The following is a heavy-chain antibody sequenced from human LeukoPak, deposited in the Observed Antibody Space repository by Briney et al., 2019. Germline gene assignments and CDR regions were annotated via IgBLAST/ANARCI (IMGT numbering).Heavy chain of an antibody. CDR1: GFTFSSYE. D-gene: IGHD3-22*01. Sequence: GGSLRLSCAASGFTFSSYEMNWVRQAPGKGLEWVSYISSSVSTIYYADSVKGRFTISRDNAKNSLYLQMNSLRAEDTAVYYCARDSYYYDSSGLITEYFQHWGQGTLVTVSS. CDR3: ARDSYYYDSSGLITEYFQH. CDR2: ISSSVSTI. V-gene: IGHV3-48*03. J-gene: IGHJ1*01.